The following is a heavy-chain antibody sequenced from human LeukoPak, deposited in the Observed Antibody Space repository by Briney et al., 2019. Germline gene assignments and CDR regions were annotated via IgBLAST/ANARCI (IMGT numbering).Heavy chain of an antibody. J-gene: IGHJ4*02. CDR1: GGSFSSGSYY. CDR3: ARGRRDGSYYFDY. V-gene: IGHV4-61*03. CDR2: IYYSGTT. Sequence: SETLSLTCTVSGGSFSSGSYYWSWIRQPPGKGLEWIGYIYYSGTTNYNPSLKSRVIISIDTSKNHFSLKLNSVTAADTAVYYCARGRRDGSYYFDYWGQGTSVTVSS.